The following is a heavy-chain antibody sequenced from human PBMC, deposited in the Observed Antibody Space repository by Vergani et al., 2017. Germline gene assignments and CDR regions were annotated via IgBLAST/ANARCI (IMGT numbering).Heavy chain of an antibody. Sequence: EVQLVQSGAEVKKPGESLKISCKGSGYSFTSYWIGWVRQMPGKGLEWMGIIYPGDSDTRYSPSFQGQVTISADKSISTAYLQWSSLKASDTAMYYCALATKDFGVGQGPFQHWGQGTLVTVSS. V-gene: IGHV5-51*03. CDR1: GYSFTSYW. CDR3: ALATKDFGVGQGPFQH. CDR2: IYPGDSDT. J-gene: IGHJ1*01. D-gene: IGHD3-3*01.